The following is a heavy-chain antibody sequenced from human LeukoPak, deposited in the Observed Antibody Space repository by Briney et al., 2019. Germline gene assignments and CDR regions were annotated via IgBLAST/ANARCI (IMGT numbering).Heavy chain of an antibody. J-gene: IGHJ5*02. D-gene: IGHD3-3*01. V-gene: IGHV1-2*06. CDR1: GYTFTGYY. CDR2: INPNSGGT. Sequence: ASVKVSCKASGYTFTGYYMHWVRQAPGQGLEWMGRINPNSGGTNYAQKLQGRVTMTTDTSTSTAYMELRSLRSDDTAVYYCARDPSRYYDFWSGYQNNWFDPWGQGTLVTVSS. CDR3: ARDPSRYYDFWSGYQNNWFDP.